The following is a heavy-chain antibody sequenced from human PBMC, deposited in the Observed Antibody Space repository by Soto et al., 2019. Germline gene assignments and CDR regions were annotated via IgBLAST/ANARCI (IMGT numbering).Heavy chain of an antibody. V-gene: IGHV3-23*01. CDR2: ISGSGGST. D-gene: IGHD3-22*01. CDR3: ANLGHYDSSGYYLVSDY. CDR1: GFTFSSYA. Sequence: PGGSLRLSCAASGFTFSSYAMSWVRQAPGKGLEWVSAISGSGGSTYYADSVKGRFTISRDNSKNTLYLQMNSLRAEDTAVYYCANLGHYDSSGYYLVSDYWGQGTLVTVSS. J-gene: IGHJ4*02.